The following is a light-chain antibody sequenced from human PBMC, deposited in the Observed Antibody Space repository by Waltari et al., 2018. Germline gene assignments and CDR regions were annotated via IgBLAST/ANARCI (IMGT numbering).Light chain of an antibody. CDR2: EVT. J-gene: IGLJ1*01. CDR3: SSYTSSSTLYV. Sequence: QSALTQPASVSGSPGQSITISCPGTGSDVGSYDYVSWYQQHPGKAPKLMIYEVTDRPSGVSNRFSGSKSGNTASLTISGLQAEDEADYYCSSYTSSSTLYVFGTGTKVTVL. V-gene: IGLV2-14*01. CDR1: GSDVGSYDY.